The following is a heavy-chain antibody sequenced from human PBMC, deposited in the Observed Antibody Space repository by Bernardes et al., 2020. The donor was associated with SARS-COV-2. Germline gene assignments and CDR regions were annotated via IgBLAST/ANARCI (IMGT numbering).Heavy chain of an antibody. V-gene: IGHV3-33*01. Sequence: GGSLRLSCVASGFTFRSYGMHWVRQAPGKGLEWVAVIWFDGSKKYYADAVKGRFTISRDNSKNTLFLQMNSLRAEDTAVYYCATEAVADTPYFDYWGQGTLVTVSS. D-gene: IGHD6-19*01. CDR1: GFTFRSYG. CDR2: IWFDGSKK. J-gene: IGHJ4*02. CDR3: ATEAVADTPYFDY.